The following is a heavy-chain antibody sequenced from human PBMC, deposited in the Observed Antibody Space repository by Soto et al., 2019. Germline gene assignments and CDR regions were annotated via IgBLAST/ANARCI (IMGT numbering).Heavy chain of an antibody. J-gene: IGHJ6*02. CDR3: ARDHKVTTFRLRYYYYGMDV. V-gene: IGHV1-69*01. CDR1: GGTFSSYA. D-gene: IGHD4-17*01. Sequence: QVQLVQSGAEVKKPGSSVKVSCKASGGTFSSYAISWVRQAPGQGLEWMGGIIPIFGTANYAQKFQGRVTITADESTSTAYMELSSLRSEDTAVYYCARDHKVTTFRLRYYYYGMDVWGQGTTVTVSS. CDR2: IIPIFGTA.